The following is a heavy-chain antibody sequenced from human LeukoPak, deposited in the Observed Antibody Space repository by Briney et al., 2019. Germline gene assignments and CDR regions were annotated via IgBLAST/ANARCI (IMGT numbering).Heavy chain of an antibody. CDR2: MNPNSGNK. CDR1: GYTFTSYD. Sequence: ASVKVSCKASGYTFTSYDINWVRQATGQGLEWMGWMNPNSGNKGYAQKFQGRVTMTRNTSISTAYMELSSLRSEDTAVYYCARGRGILTGYSPYYFDYWGQGTLVTVSS. V-gene: IGHV1-8*01. CDR3: ARGRGILTGYSPYYFDY. D-gene: IGHD3-9*01. J-gene: IGHJ4*02.